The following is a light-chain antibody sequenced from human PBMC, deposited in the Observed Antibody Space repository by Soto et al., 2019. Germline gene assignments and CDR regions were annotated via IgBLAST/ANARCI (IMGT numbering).Light chain of an antibody. Sequence: DIQMTQSPSSLSASVGDRVTITCRESHDTSNSVAWFQQRPGMAPKSLIYGASSLQSGVSSRFSGSGSGTQFTLTISSLQPEDFATYYCQQYSSFPYTFGQGTKLEIK. CDR3: QQYSSFPYT. J-gene: IGKJ2*01. CDR1: HDTSNS. V-gene: IGKV1-16*01. CDR2: GAS.